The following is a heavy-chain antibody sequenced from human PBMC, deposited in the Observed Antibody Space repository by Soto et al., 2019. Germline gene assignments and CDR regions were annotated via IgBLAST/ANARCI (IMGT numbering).Heavy chain of an antibody. CDR1: GGTFSSYT. J-gene: IGHJ4*02. V-gene: IGHV1-69*02. CDR2: IIPILGIA. CDR3: ARNSYGSGSSRIM. Sequence: SVKVSCKASGGTFSSYTISWVRQAPGQGLEWMGRIIPILGIANYAQKFQGRVTITADKSTSTAYMELSSLRSEDTAVYYCARNSYGSGSSRIMWGQGTLVTVSS. D-gene: IGHD3-10*01.